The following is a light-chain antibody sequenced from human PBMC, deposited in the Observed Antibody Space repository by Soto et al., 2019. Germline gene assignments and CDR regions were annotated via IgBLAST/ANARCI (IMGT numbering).Light chain of an antibody. CDR1: QSVSSSD. CDR3: QQYGGSPLYT. V-gene: IGKV3-20*01. CDR2: GAS. Sequence: EIVLTQSPGTLSLSPGDRATLSCRASQSVSSSDLAWYQQKPGQAPSLLIYGASTRATGIPDRFSCSGSGTDFSLTVSRLEPEDFAVYYCQQYGGSPLYTFGRGTKLEIK. J-gene: IGKJ2*01.